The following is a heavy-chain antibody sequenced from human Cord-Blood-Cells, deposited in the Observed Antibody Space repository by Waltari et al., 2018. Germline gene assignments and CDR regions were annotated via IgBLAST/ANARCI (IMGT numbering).Heavy chain of an antibody. Sequence: QLQLQESGPGLVKPSETLSLTCTVSGGSISSSSYYWGWIRQPPGTGLEWIGSIYYSGSTYYNPSRKSRVTISVDTSKNQFSLKLSSVTAADTAVYYCARHVNNYGSGSYYYDYWGQGTLVTVSS. V-gene: IGHV4-39*01. CDR3: ARHVNNYGSGSYYYDY. J-gene: IGHJ4*02. CDR1: GGSISSSSYY. D-gene: IGHD3-10*01. CDR2: IYYSGST.